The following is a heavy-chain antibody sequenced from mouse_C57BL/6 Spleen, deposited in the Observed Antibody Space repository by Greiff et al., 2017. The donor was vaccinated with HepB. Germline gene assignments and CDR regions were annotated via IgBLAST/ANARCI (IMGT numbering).Heavy chain of an antibody. CDR1: GYTFTSYW. CDR3: ARLGFYAMDY. J-gene: IGHJ4*01. V-gene: IGHV1-69*01. CDR2: IDPSDSYT. Sequence: QVQLQQPGAELVMPGASVKLSCKASGYTFTSYWMHWVKQRPGQGLEWIGEIDPSDSYTNYNQKFKGKSSLTVDKSSSTAYMQLSSLTSEDSAVHYCARLGFYAMDYWGQGTSVTVSS.